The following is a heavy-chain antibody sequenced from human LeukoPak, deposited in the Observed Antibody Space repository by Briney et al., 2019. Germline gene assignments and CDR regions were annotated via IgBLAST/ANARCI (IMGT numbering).Heavy chain of an antibody. CDR3: ARGPYPWELYRT. V-gene: IGHV3-66*02. D-gene: IGHD1-26*01. CDR2: IYSGGST. CDR1: GFTVSSNY. Sequence: GGSLRLSCAASGFTVSSNYMSWVRQAPGKGLEWVSVIYSGGSTYYADSAQGRFTISRDNSKNTLYLQMNSLRAEDTAVYYWARGPYPWELYRTWGQGTLVTVSS. J-gene: IGHJ4*02.